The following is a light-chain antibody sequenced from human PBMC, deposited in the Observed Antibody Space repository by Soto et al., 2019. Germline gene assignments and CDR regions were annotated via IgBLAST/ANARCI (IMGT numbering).Light chain of an antibody. J-gene: IGLJ1*01. CDR1: SSDVGGYDF. V-gene: IGLV2-8*01. CDR3: SSYAGSNNYV. CDR2: EVS. Sequence: QSALTQPPSASGSPGQSVTISYTGTSSDVGGYDFVSWYQQHPGKAPKLMIHEVSKRPSGVPDRFSGSKSGNTASLTVSGLQAEDEADYYCSSYAGSNNYVFGTGTKLTVL.